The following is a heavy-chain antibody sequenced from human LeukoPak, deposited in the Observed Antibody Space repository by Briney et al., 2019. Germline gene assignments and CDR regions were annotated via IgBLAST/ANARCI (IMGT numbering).Heavy chain of an antibody. V-gene: IGHV3-30*18. D-gene: IGHD1-1*01. CDR3: AKLRELVTYYYYYGLDV. J-gene: IGHJ6*02. Sequence: GKSLRLSCAASGFTFSNYGMHWVRQAPGKGLEWVALISYDGVNKYYADIVKGRFTISRDNSKNTLYLRMNSLRVEDTALYYCAKLRELVTYYYYYGLDVWGQGTTVTVSS. CDR1: GFTFSNYG. CDR2: ISYDGVNK.